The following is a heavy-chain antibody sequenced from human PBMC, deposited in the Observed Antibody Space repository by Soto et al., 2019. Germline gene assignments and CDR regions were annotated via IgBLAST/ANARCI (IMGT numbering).Heavy chain of an antibody. CDR1: GFTFSSFV. CDR3: VRIAITATTKRGAFDV. D-gene: IGHD1-20*01. V-gene: IGHV3-23*01. CDR2: ISPGADVS. J-gene: IGHJ3*01. Sequence: EVQLLESGGGLVQPGGSLRLSCAASGFTFSSFVMNWVRQAPGKGLEWVSTISPGADVSHYTDSVKGRFTISRDNSRRMLHLQMDSLRVEDAAVYFCVRIAITATTKRGAFDVWGQGTAVTVSS.